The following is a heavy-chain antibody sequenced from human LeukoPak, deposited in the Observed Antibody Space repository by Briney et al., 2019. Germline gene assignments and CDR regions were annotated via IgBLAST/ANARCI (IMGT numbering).Heavy chain of an antibody. CDR1: GFTFSSYA. Sequence: GGSLRLSCAASGFTFSSYAMSWVRPAPGQGLEWVSAICGSGGSTYYADSVKGRFTISRDNSKNTLYLQMNSLRAEDTAVYYCAKDLLPGYSYGLDAFDIWGQGTMVTVSS. CDR2: ICGSGGST. D-gene: IGHD5-18*01. V-gene: IGHV3-23*01. J-gene: IGHJ3*02. CDR3: AKDLLPGYSYGLDAFDI.